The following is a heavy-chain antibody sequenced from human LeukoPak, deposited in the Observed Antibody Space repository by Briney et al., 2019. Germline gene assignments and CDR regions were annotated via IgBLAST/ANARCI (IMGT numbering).Heavy chain of an antibody. Sequence: SETLSLTCTVSGGSISSYYWSWIRQPPGKGLEWIGEINHSGSTNYNPSLKSRVTISVDTSENQFSLKLSSVTAADTAVYYCAIGGPSYYFDYWGQGTLVTVSS. D-gene: IGHD3-16*01. J-gene: IGHJ4*02. CDR3: AIGGPSYYFDY. CDR2: INHSGST. V-gene: IGHV4-34*01. CDR1: GGSISSYY.